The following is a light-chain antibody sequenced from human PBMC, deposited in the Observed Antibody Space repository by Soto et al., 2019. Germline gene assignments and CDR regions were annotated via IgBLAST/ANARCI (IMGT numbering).Light chain of an antibody. V-gene: IGLV2-14*01. CDR3: SSYTSSSTLYV. Sequence: QSALTQYASVSGSPGQSISISCTGTRGDIGPYNYVSWYQYCPGKAPKLLIYEVSNRPSGVSNRFSGSKSGNTASLTISGLQAEDEADYYCSSYTSSSTLYVFGTGTKLTVL. CDR2: EVS. J-gene: IGLJ1*01. CDR1: RGDIGPYNY.